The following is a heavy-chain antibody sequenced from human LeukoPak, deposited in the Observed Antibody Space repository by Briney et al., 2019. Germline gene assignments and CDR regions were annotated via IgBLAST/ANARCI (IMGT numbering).Heavy chain of an antibody. CDR2: IYTSGST. CDR3: ARDRYGSGSSYKSWFDP. Sequence: SETLSLTCTVSGGSICSYYWSWIRQPAGKGLEWIGRIYTSGSTNYNPSLKSRVTMSVDTSKNQFSLRLSSVTAADTAVYYCARDRYGSGSSYKSWFDPWGQGTLVTVSS. J-gene: IGHJ5*02. V-gene: IGHV4-4*07. CDR1: GGSICSYY. D-gene: IGHD3-10*01.